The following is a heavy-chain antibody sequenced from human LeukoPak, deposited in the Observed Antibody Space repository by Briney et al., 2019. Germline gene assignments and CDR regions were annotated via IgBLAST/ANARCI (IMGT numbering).Heavy chain of an antibody. Sequence: ASVKVSCKASGYTFNGYYLHWVRQAPGQGLEWMGWIDPNTGGTKYTQKFQGRVTMTRDTSFSTAYMELSRLTSDDTAVYYCARDRSITEKYSGSYFPDSWGQGTLVTVSS. J-gene: IGHJ4*02. CDR2: IDPNTGGT. V-gene: IGHV1-2*02. CDR1: GYTFNGYY. D-gene: IGHD1-26*01. CDR3: ARDRSITEKYSGSYFPDS.